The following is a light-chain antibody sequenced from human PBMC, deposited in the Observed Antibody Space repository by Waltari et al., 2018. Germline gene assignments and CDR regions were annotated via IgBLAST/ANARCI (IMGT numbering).Light chain of an antibody. V-gene: IGLV2-14*03. Sequence: QSALTQPASVSGSPGQSITISCTGTSSAVGSYNYVSWYQQHPGKAPTLMIFDVSNRPSGVSNRFSGSKSGNTASLTISGLQAEDEAGYYCSSYISSSTLELFGGGTSLTVL. CDR1: SSAVGSYNY. CDR3: SSYISSSTLEL. CDR2: DVS. J-gene: IGLJ2*01.